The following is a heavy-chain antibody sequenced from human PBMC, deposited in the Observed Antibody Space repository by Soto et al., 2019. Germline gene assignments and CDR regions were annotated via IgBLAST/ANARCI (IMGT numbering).Heavy chain of an antibody. CDR2: IYYSGST. J-gene: IGHJ6*02. CDR1: GGSISSGGYY. Sequence: SETLSLTCTVSGGSISSGGYYWSWIRQHPGKGLEWIGYIYYSGSTYYNPSLKSRVTISVDTSKNQFSLNLSSVTAADTAVYYCARGRGSGSYYKSFYYYYYGMDVWGQGTTVTVSS. CDR3: ARGRGSGSYYKSFYYYYYGMDV. D-gene: IGHD3-10*01. V-gene: IGHV4-31*03.